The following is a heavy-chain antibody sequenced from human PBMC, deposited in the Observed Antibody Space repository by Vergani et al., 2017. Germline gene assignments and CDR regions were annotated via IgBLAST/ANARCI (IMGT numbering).Heavy chain of an antibody. J-gene: IGHJ6*02. D-gene: IGHD3-22*01. CDR3: AKEHDSGYYNYYYYGMDV. Sequence: QVQLVESGGGVVQPGRSLRLSCAASGFTFSSYGMHWVRQAPGKGLEWVAVIWYDGSNKYYADSVKGRFTISRDNSKNTLYLQMNSLRAEDTAVYYCAKEHDSGYYNYYYYGMDVWGQGP. V-gene: IGHV3-33*06. CDR1: GFTFSSYG. CDR2: IWYDGSNK.